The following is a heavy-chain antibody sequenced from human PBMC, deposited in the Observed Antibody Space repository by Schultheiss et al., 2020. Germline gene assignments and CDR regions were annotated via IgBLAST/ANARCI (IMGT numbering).Heavy chain of an antibody. V-gene: IGHV3-7*01. J-gene: IGHJ4*02. D-gene: IGHD6-19*01. CDR1: GFTFSSYW. CDR3: ATMIAVAGTGEY. Sequence: GESLKISCAASGFTFSSYWMSWVRQAPGKGLEWVANINQDGSEKYYVDSVKGRFTISRDNAKNSLYLQMNSLRAEDTAVYYCATMIAVAGTGEYWGQGTLVTVSS. CDR2: INQDGSEK.